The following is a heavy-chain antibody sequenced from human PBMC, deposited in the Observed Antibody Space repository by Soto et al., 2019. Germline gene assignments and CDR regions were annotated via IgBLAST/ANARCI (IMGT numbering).Heavy chain of an antibody. J-gene: IGHJ4*02. CDR2: IIPIFGTA. CDR1: GGTFSSYA. CDR3: AEKAYYYDSSGYAPFDY. D-gene: IGHD3-22*01. V-gene: IGHV1-69*12. Sequence: QVQLVQSGAEVKKPGSSVKVSCKASGGTFSSYAISWVRQAPGQGLEWMGGIIPIFGTANYAQKFQGRVTITADEYTSTAYMELSSLRSEDTAVYYCAEKAYYYDSSGYAPFDYWGQGTLVTVSS.